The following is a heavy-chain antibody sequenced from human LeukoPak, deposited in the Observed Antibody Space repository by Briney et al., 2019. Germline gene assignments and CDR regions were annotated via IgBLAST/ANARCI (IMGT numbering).Heavy chain of an antibody. J-gene: IGHJ4*02. CDR1: GNTFTNNG. D-gene: IGHD5-18*01. Sequence: ASVKVSCKASGNTFTNNGISWVRQAPGQGLEWMGWINPNSGGADYAQNFQGRVTMTRDTSINTAYMDLSRLRSDDTAVYYCARNTAMVLGLFDYWGQGTLVTVSS. V-gene: IGHV1-2*02. CDR2: INPNSGGA. CDR3: ARNTAMVLGLFDY.